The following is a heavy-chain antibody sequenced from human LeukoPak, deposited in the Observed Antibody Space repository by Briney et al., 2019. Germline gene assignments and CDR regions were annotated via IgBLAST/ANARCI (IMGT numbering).Heavy chain of an antibody. CDR3: AREAARRISMDY. V-gene: IGHV1-69*05. J-gene: IGHJ4*02. D-gene: IGHD6-6*01. CDR1: GGTFSSYA. Sequence: KVSCKASGGTFSSYAISWVRQAPGQGLEWMGRIIPIFGTANYAQKFQGRVTITTDESTSTAYMELSSLRSEDTAVYYCAREAARRISMDYWGQGTLVTVSS. CDR2: IIPIFGTA.